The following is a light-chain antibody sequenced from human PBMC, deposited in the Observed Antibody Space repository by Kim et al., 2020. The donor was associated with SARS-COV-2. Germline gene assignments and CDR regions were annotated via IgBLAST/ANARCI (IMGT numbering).Light chain of an antibody. V-gene: IGLV2-14*01. J-gene: IGLJ1*01. Sequence: LTQPASVSGSPGQSITISCTGTSSDVGGYNYVSWYQQHPGKAPKLMIYDVSKRPSGVSNRFSGSKSGNTASLTISGLQAEDEADYYCSSYTSSSTWVFGTGTKVTVL. CDR3: SSYTSSSTWV. CDR1: SSDVGGYNY. CDR2: DVS.